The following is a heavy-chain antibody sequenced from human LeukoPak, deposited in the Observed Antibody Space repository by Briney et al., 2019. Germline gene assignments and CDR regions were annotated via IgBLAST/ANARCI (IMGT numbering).Heavy chain of an antibody. J-gene: IGHJ3*02. D-gene: IGHD3-10*01. CDR3: VKDVRELLWFGELLEGAFDI. Sequence: PGGSLRLSCAASGFTFSSYAMSWVRQAPGKGLEWVSAISGSGGSTYYADSVKGRFTISRDNSKNTLYLQMNSLRAEDTAVYYCVKDVRELLWFGELLEGAFDIWGQGTMVTVSS. V-gene: IGHV3-23*01. CDR2: ISGSGGST. CDR1: GFTFSSYA.